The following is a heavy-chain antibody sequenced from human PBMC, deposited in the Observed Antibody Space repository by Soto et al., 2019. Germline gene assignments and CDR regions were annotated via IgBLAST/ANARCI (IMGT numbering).Heavy chain of an antibody. CDR3: AKDTFRSTSSVSFQH. D-gene: IGHD2-8*01. CDR2: INHSGDRT. Sequence: GGSLRLSCVASGFTFSSYAMTWVRQAPGKGLEWVSGINHSGDRTYYADSLKGRFTISRDNSKNTLYLQMNSLRAEDTAVYYCAKDTFRSTSSVSFQHWGQGPLVTVSS. CDR1: GFTFSSYA. J-gene: IGHJ1*01. V-gene: IGHV3-23*01.